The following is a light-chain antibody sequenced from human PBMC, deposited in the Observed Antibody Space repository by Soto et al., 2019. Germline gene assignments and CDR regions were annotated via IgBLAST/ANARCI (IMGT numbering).Light chain of an antibody. V-gene: IGKV3-20*01. Sequence: EIVLTQSPATLSLSPGERATLSCRASQSVSSYLAWYQQKPGRAHRLLIYGASNRATGIPDRFSGSGSGTDFTLTISRLEPEDFAVYYCQQYGSSPRTFGQGTKVDI. CDR2: GAS. CDR3: QQYGSSPRT. CDR1: QSVSSY. J-gene: IGKJ1*01.